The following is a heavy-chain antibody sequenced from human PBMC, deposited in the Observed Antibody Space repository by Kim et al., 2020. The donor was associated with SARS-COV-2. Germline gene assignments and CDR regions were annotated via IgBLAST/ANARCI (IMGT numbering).Heavy chain of an antibody. CDR3: ASDPFITMIVVAQGYYYGMGV. CDR2: IYYSGST. V-gene: IGHV4-39*01. Sequence: SETLSLTCTVSGGSISSSSYYWGWIRQPPGKGLEWIGSIYYSGSTYYNPSLKSRVTISVDTSKNQFSLKLSSVTAAATAVYYCASDPFITMIVVAQGYYYGMGVSGQGATGTVSS. D-gene: IGHD3-22*01. J-gene: IGHJ6*02. CDR1: GGSISSSSYY.